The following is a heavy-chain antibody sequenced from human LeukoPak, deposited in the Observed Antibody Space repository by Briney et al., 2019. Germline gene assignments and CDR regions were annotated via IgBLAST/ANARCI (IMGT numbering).Heavy chain of an antibody. CDR1: GGTFSSYA. Sequence: SVKVSCKASGGTFSSYAISWVRQPPGQGLEWMGGIIPIFGTANYAQKFQGRVTITADESTSTAYMELSSLRSEDTAVYYCARDRCSSTSCSLHDAFDIWGQGTMVTVSS. V-gene: IGHV1-69*13. D-gene: IGHD2-2*01. J-gene: IGHJ3*02. CDR3: ARDRCSSTSCSLHDAFDI. CDR2: IIPIFGTA.